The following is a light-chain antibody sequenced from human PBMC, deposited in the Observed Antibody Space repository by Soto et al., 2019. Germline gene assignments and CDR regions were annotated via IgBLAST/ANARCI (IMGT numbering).Light chain of an antibody. J-gene: IGKJ1*01. CDR2: GAS. CDR1: QSVSSNY. V-gene: IGKV3-20*01. CDR3: QQYGTSPGT. Sequence: EIVLTQSPGTLSLSPGERAILSCRTSQSVSSNYIAWYQQKPGQAPRLLTSGASSRATGIPDRFSGDGSGTDFTLTISRLAPEDFAVYYCQQYGTSPGTFGQGTEVEIK.